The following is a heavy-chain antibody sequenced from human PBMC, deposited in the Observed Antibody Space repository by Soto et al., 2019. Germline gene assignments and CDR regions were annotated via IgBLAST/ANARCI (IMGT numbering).Heavy chain of an antibody. CDR2: IYYSGST. J-gene: IGHJ4*02. D-gene: IGHD5-12*01. CDR3: ARGLGGYDSLDY. Sequence: SETLSLTCTVSGCSISSYYWSWIRQPPGKGLEWIGYIYYSGSTNYIPSLKSRVTISVYTSKNQFSLKLSSVNAADTAVYYCARGLGGYDSLDYWGQGTLVTVSS. V-gene: IGHV4-59*01. CDR1: GCSISSYY.